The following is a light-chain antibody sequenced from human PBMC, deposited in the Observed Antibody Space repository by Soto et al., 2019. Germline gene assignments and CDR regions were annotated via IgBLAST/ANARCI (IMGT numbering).Light chain of an antibody. V-gene: IGLV2-23*01. CDR1: SSDVGSYNL. CDR2: EGS. J-gene: IGLJ1*01. Sequence: QSVLTQPASVSGSPGQSITISCTGTSSDVGSYNLVSWYQQHPGKAPKLMIYEGSKRPSGVSNRSSGSKSGNTASLTISGLQAEDDADYYCCSYAGSTTFYVFGTGTKVTVL. CDR3: CSYAGSTTFYV.